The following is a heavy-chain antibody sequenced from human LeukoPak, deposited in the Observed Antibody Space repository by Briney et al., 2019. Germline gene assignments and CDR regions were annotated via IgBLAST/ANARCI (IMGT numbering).Heavy chain of an antibody. V-gene: IGHV4-4*02. CDR2: VHLSGRT. CDR3: ARPAYRGSYYDAFDI. Sequence: PSETLSLTCGVSGGSISSTNWWTWVRQPPGEGLEWIGEVHLSGRTNYNPSLESRVTMSVDTSKNKFSLKLNSVTAADTAVYYCARPAYRGSYYDAFDIWGQGTMVTVSS. D-gene: IGHD1-26*01. J-gene: IGHJ3*02. CDR1: GGSISSTNW.